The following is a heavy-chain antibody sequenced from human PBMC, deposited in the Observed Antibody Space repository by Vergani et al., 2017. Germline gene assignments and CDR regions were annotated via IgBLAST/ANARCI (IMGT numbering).Heavy chain of an antibody. Sequence: QVQLVESGGGVVQPGRSLRLSCAASGFTFSSYGMHWVRQAPGKGLEGVAVIWYDGSNKYYADSVKGRFTISRDNSKNTLYLQMNSLRAEDTAVYYCARSYSSSWYGGWAQPNYYYYYGMDVWGQGTTVTVSS. CDR3: ARSYSSSWYGGWAQPNYYYYYGMDV. D-gene: IGHD6-13*01. V-gene: IGHV3-33*01. J-gene: IGHJ6*02. CDR2: IWYDGSNK. CDR1: GFTFSSYG.